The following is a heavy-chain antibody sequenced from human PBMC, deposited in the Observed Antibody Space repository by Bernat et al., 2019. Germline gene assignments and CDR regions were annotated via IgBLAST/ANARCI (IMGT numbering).Heavy chain of an antibody. CDR2: IYYGGCT. D-gene: IGHD3-10*01. V-gene: IGHV4-31*03. Sequence: QVQLQESGPRLVKPSQTLSLPCTVSGGSISSGRYYWSWIRQHPGKGLEWIGYIYYGGCTYYNPSLKSRVTISVDTSKNQFSLKLGSVTAADTAVYYCARAPLDSGEERYWYFDLWGRGTLVTVSS. CDR1: GGSISSGRYY. CDR3: ARAPLDSGEERYWYFDL. J-gene: IGHJ2*01.